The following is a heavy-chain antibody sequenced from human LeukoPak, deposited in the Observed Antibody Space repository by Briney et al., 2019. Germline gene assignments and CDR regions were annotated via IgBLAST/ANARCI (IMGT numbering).Heavy chain of an antibody. D-gene: IGHD3-9*01. CDR1: GFTFSSYA. Sequence: PGGSLRLSCAASGFTFSSYAMSWVRQAPGKGLEWVSAVSGSGGSTYYAGSVKGRFTISRDNSKNTLYLQMNSLRAEDTAVYYCAKGRLDWLSLDYWGQGTLVTVSS. CDR2: VSGSGGST. V-gene: IGHV3-23*01. CDR3: AKGRLDWLSLDY. J-gene: IGHJ4*02.